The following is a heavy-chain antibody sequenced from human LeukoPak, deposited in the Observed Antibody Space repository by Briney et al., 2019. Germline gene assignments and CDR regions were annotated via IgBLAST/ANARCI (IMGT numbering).Heavy chain of an antibody. CDR1: GFTFSSHS. CDR2: IGSSGSLT. Sequence: GGSLRLSCEASGFTFSSHSMNWRRQAPGKRLEWVSYIGSSGSLTHYADSVKGRFTISRDNAKNSLYLQMNSLTVEDTAVYYWAKDQVPYYSGECYGAIDAWGQGTLVTVSS. J-gene: IGHJ3*01. V-gene: IGHV3-48*01. CDR3: AKDQVPYYSGECYGAIDA. D-gene: IGHD2-21*01.